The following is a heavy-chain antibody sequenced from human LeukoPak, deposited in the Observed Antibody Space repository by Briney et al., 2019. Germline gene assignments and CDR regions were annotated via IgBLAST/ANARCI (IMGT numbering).Heavy chain of an antibody. CDR3: VRGGESTWS. Sequence: GGSLRLSCAASGFTFSSYGMHWVRQAPGKGLEWVAVIWYGGSNKYYADSVKGRFTISRDNSKNTLYLQMNSLRAEDTAVYYCVRGGESTWSWGQGTLVTVSS. J-gene: IGHJ5*02. CDR2: IWYGGSNK. D-gene: IGHD2-15*01. V-gene: IGHV3-33*01. CDR1: GFTFSSYG.